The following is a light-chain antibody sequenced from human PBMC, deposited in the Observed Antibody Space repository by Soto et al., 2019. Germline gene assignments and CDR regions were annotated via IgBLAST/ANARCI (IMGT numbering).Light chain of an antibody. J-gene: IGKJ1*01. CDR1: QSVLYISNNKNY. CDR3: QQYYSTPWT. V-gene: IGKV4-1*01. CDR2: WAS. Sequence: DIVMTEAPGSLTVSMGERSTINCKSSQSVLYISNNKNYLAWYQQKPGQPPKLLIYWASTRESGVPDRFSGSGSGTDFTLTISSLQAEDVAVYYCQQYYSTPWTFGQGTKVAI.